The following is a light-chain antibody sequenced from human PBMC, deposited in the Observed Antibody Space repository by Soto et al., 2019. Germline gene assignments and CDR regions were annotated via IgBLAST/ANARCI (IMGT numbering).Light chain of an antibody. V-gene: IGKV3-20*01. CDR3: QQYGSSPPT. Sequence: EIVLTQSPGTLSFSPGERATLSCRASQSVSSDYFAWYQQQPGQAPRLLIYGASSRATGIPDRFSGSGSGTDFTLTVSRLEPEDFAVFYWQQYGSSPPTFGQGTKVEIK. J-gene: IGKJ2*01. CDR2: GAS. CDR1: QSVSSDY.